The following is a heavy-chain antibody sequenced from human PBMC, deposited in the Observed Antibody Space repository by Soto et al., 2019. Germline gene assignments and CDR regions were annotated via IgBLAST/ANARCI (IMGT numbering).Heavy chain of an antibody. D-gene: IGHD3-16*01. Sequence: GGSLRLSCAASGFTFSFYAMHWVRQAPGKGLEWVAVISYNGRNKHYVDSVKGRFTISRDNSQDTLYLQMDSLRPDDTAVYYCARQAKIGDRSQFYFDSWGQGTLVTVLL. CDR1: GFTFSFYA. V-gene: IGHV3-30*04. J-gene: IGHJ4*02. CDR2: ISYNGRNK. CDR3: ARQAKIGDRSQFYFDS.